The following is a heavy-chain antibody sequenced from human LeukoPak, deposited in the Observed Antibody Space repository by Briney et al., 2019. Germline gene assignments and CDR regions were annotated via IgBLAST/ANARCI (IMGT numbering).Heavy chain of an antibody. J-gene: IGHJ4*02. CDR2: IGGGGGGSDVT. V-gene: IGHV3-48*04. CDR3: VRGGQGSDDYFDY. Sequence: GGSLRRSCAGWRFRFRGYILDGLPHSPGNGLEWISYIGGGGGGSDVTYYAESGRGRFTISRDNAKNSVYLQMNRLRVDDTALYYCVRGGQGSDDYFDYWGQGTLVTVSS. CDR1: RFRFRGYI.